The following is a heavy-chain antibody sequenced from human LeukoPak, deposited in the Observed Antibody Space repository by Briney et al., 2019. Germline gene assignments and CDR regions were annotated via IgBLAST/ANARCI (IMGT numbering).Heavy chain of an antibody. CDR2: ILQAGRQN. Sequence: GGSLRLSCGAYGFTFSSHWMGWVRQAPGKGLGWVANILQAGRQNYDVASVKGRVTISRDNGKNALYLQMNSVRAEDTAVYYCARNEKWGRDYWGQGTLVTVSS. CDR1: GFTFSSHW. CDR3: ARNEKWGRDY. J-gene: IGHJ4*02. V-gene: IGHV3-7*03. D-gene: IGHD1-26*01.